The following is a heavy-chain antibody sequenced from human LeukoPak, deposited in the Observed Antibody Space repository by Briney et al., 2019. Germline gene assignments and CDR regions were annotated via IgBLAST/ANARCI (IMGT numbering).Heavy chain of an antibody. Sequence: SETLSLTCTVSGGSISSSSYYWGWIRQPPGKGLEWIGSIYYSGSTNYNPSLKSRVTISVDTSKNQFSLKLSSVSAADTAVYYCASSALYSYGPRGYMDVWGKGTTVTVSS. J-gene: IGHJ6*03. CDR2: IYYSGST. D-gene: IGHD5-18*01. V-gene: IGHV4-39*07. CDR3: ASSALYSYGPRGYMDV. CDR1: GGSISSSSYY.